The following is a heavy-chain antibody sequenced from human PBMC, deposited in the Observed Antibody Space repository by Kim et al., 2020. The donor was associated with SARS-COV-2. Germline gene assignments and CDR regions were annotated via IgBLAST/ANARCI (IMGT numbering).Heavy chain of an antibody. V-gene: IGHV4-34*01. J-gene: IGHJ4*02. CDR2: INHSGST. D-gene: IGHD6-13*01. CDR1: GGSFSGYY. Sequence: SETLSLTCAVYGGSFSGYYWSWIRQPPGKGLEWIGEINHSGSTNYNPSLKSRVTISVDTSKNQFSLKLSSVTAADTAVYYCARGREQLDRGYYFDYWGQGTLVTVSS. CDR3: ARGREQLDRGYYFDY.